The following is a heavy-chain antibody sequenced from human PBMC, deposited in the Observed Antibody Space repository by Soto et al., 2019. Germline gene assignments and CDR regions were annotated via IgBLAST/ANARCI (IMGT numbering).Heavy chain of an antibody. Sequence: VQLQESGPGLVKPSETLSLTCTVSGDSISDHYWNWFRQTAGKRLEWIGRIHSAGATNYNPSLRSRVSMSLDTSKKELSPKLSSVTAADTAVYYCARISGGPICWGQGTLVTVSS. CDR1: GDSISDHY. V-gene: IGHV4-4*07. CDR3: ARISGGPIC. CDR2: IHSAGAT. J-gene: IGHJ4*02.